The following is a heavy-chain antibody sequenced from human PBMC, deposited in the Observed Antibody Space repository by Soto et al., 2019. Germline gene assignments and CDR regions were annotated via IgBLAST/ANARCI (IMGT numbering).Heavy chain of an antibody. CDR3: ARDDYGSGSYYNTGNWFDP. CDR2: ISSSSSYT. D-gene: IGHD3-10*01. CDR1: GFTFSDYY. Sequence: GGSLRRSCAASGFTFSDYYMSWIRQAPGKGLEWVSYISSSSSYTNYADSVKGRFTISRDNAKNSLYLHMNSLRAEDTAVYYCARDDYGSGSYYNTGNWFDPGGQGTLVTVSS. V-gene: IGHV3-11*06. J-gene: IGHJ5*02.